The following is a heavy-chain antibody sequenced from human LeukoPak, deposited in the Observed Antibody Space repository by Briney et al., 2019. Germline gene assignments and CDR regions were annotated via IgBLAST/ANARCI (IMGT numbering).Heavy chain of an antibody. Sequence: ASVKVSCKVSGHTLSELSMHWVRQAPGKGLEWMGGFDPEDGKTIYAQKFQGRVTMTEDTSTDTAYMELSSLRSEDTAVYYCGSGYSEPQDWGQGTTVTVSS. CDR1: GHTLSELS. CDR2: FDPEDGKT. D-gene: IGHD3-22*01. CDR3: GSGYSEPQD. V-gene: IGHV1-24*01. J-gene: IGHJ6*02.